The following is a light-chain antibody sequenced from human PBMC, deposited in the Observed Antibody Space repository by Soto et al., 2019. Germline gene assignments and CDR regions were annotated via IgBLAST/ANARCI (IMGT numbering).Light chain of an antibody. CDR2: AAS. V-gene: IGKV3-20*01. CDR3: QQYGSSPPFT. J-gene: IGKJ3*01. Sequence: EVVLTQSPGTLSLSPGERATLSCRASQSISSSNLAWYQQKPGQAPRLLIYAASARVTGIPDRFSGSGSGTAFTLTISRLEPEDFAMYYCQQYGSSPPFTFGPGTKVDIK. CDR1: QSISSSN.